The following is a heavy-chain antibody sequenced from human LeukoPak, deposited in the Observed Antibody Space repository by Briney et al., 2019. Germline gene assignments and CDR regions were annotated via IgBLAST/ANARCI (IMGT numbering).Heavy chain of an antibody. J-gene: IGHJ5*02. D-gene: IGHD6-13*01. CDR3: ARDGSSWYNWFDP. CDR2: IYTSGST. V-gene: IGHV4-61*02. CDR1: GGSISSGSYY. Sequence: SQTLSLTRTVSGGSISSGSYYWSWIRQPAGKGLEWIGRIYTSGSTNYNPSLKSRVTISVDTSKNQFSLKLSSVTAADTAVYYCARDGSSWYNWFDPRGQGTLVTVSS.